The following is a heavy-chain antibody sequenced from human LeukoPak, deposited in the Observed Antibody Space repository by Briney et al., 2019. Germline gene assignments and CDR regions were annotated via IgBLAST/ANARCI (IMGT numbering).Heavy chain of an antibody. Sequence: GGSLRLSCAASGFTFSSYAMSWVRQAPGKGLEWVSAISGSGGSTYYADSVKGRFTISRDNSKNTLYLQMNSLRAEDTAVYYCANVKSSIWYVRWFDPWGQGTLVTVSS. CDR3: ANVKSSIWYVRWFDP. CDR2: ISGSGGST. J-gene: IGHJ5*02. CDR1: GFTFSSYA. D-gene: IGHD6-13*01. V-gene: IGHV3-23*01.